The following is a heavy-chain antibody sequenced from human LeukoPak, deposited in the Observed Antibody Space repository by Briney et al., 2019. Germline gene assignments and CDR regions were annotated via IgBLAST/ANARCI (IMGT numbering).Heavy chain of an antibody. D-gene: IGHD3-3*01. V-gene: IGHV4-4*07. J-gene: IGHJ6*03. Sequence: SETLSLTCTVSGGSISSYYWSWIRQPAGKGLEWIGRIYTSGSTNYNPSLKSRVTISVDTSKNQFSLKLSSVTAADTAVYYCARAYYDFWSGYSVYYYYMDVWGKGTTVTVSS. CDR1: GGSISSYY. CDR3: ARAYYDFWSGYSVYYYYMDV. CDR2: IYTSGST.